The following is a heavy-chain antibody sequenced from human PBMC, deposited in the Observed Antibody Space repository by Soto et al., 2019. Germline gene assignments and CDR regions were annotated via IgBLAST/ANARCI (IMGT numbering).Heavy chain of an antibody. V-gene: IGHV1-18*01. D-gene: IGHD3-10*01. J-gene: IGHJ4*02. CDR3: ARGRYGEY. CDR1: GYAFTTYG. Sequence: QVHLVQSGAEVKKPGASVKVSCQGSGYAFTTYGITWVRQAPGQGLEWMGWISAHNGNTNYAQKLQGRVTGTRDTSTSTAYMELRSLRYDATAVYYCARGRYGEYWGQGALVTVSS. CDR2: ISAHNGNT.